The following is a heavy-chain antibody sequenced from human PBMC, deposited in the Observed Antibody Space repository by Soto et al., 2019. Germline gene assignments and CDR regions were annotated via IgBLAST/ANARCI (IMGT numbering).Heavy chain of an antibody. CDR1: VFTFISYS. CDR2: ISSSSSYI. V-gene: IGHV3-21*01. Sequence: PGGSLRLSCASSVFTFISYSMNWVRQAPGKGLEWVSSISSSSSYIYYADSVKGRFTISRDNAKNSLYLQMNSLRAEDTAVYYCARFYDSSGFKIDYWGQGTLVTVSS. J-gene: IGHJ4*02. CDR3: ARFYDSSGFKIDY. D-gene: IGHD3-22*01.